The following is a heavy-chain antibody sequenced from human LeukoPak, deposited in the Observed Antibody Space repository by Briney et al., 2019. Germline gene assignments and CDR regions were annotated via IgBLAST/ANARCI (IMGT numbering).Heavy chain of an antibody. D-gene: IGHD3-10*01. CDR3: ARASGGSGSYSNGMDV. J-gene: IGHJ6*02. CDR1: GYTFTSYG. V-gene: IGHV1-18*01. CDR2: ISAYNGNT. Sequence: ASVKVSCKASGYTFTSYGISWVRQAPGQGLEWMGWISAYNGNTNYAQKLQGRVTMTTDTSTSTAYMELRSLRSDDTAVYYCARASGGSGSYSNGMDVWGQGTTVTVSS.